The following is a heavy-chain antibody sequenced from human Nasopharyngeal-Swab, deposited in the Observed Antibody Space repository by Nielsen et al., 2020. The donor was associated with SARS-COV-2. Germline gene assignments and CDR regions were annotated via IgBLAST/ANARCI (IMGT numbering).Heavy chain of an antibody. CDR3: ARAYYFDS. V-gene: IGHV3-74*01. CDR2: IKSDGSST. J-gene: IGHJ4*02. Sequence: GALRLSCAASGFTFSSYWMHWVRQVPGKGLVWVARIKSDGSSTSYADSVKGRFTISRDNAKNTLYLQMNSLRAEDTAVYYCARAYYFDSWGQGTLVTVSS. CDR1: GFTFSSYW.